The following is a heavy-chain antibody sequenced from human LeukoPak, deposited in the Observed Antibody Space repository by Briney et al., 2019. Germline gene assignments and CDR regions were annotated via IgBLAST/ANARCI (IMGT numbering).Heavy chain of an antibody. CDR1: GLTFRSHG. Sequence: GGSLILSCAVSGLTFRSHGMHWVRQAPGKGLEGMAHIRYDGSTTDFADSGKGRFIISRDNPRNTLYLQMNTLRAEDTAVYYCATDGGGTLDYYYMDVWGKGTTVIVSS. CDR2: IRYDGSTT. J-gene: IGHJ6*03. CDR3: ATDGGGTLDYYYMDV. D-gene: IGHD1-7*01. V-gene: IGHV3-30*02.